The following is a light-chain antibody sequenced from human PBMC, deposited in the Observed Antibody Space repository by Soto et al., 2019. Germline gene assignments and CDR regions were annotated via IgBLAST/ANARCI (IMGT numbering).Light chain of an antibody. CDR1: QSVGSS. Sequence: ETVLTQSPATLSLSPGERATLSCRASQSVGSSLAWYQQRPGQPPRLLIYGASTRATGIPDRFSGSGSGTDFTLTISRLEPEDSAVYYCQQYGSSPTWTFGQGTKVDIK. J-gene: IGKJ1*01. V-gene: IGKV3-20*01. CDR2: GAS. CDR3: QQYGSSPTWT.